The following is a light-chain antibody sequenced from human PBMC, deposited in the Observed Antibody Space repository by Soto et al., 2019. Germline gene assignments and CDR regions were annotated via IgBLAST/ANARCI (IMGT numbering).Light chain of an antibody. J-gene: IGLJ1*01. CDR1: SSDVGGYNY. Sequence: QSVLTHPASVSGSPGQSITISCTGTSSDVGGYNYVSWYQQHPGKAPKLMIYEVSNRPSRVSNRFSGSKSGNTASLTISGLQAEDEADYYCSAYTTTNTLIFGTGTKVTVL. V-gene: IGLV2-14*01. CDR2: EVS. CDR3: SAYTTTNTLI.